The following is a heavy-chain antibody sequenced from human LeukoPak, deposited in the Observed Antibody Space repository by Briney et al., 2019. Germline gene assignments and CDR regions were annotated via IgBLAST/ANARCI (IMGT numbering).Heavy chain of an antibody. D-gene: IGHD5-18*01. Sequence: PGGSLRLSCAASGFTFSNSVLSWVRQAPGKGLEWVSDISGSGGSTYYADSVKGRFTISRDNSKNTLYLQMNSLRAEDTAVYYCAKRIQSAMATGYWGQGTLVTVSS. J-gene: IGHJ4*02. CDR3: AKRIQSAMATGY. V-gene: IGHV3-23*01. CDR1: GFTFSNSV. CDR2: ISGSGGST.